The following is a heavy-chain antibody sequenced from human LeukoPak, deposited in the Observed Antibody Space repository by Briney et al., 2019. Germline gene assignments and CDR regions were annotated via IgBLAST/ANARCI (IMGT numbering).Heavy chain of an antibody. V-gene: IGHV3-7*01. Sequence: GGSLRLSCAASGFTFSSYWMSWVRQAPGKGLEWVANIKQDGSEKYYVDSVKGRFTISRDNAKNSLYLQMNSLGAEDTAVYYCARATCSSTSCYYAFDIWGQGTMVTVSS. CDR3: ARATCSSTSCYYAFDI. CDR2: IKQDGSEK. J-gene: IGHJ3*02. D-gene: IGHD2-2*01. CDR1: GFTFSSYW.